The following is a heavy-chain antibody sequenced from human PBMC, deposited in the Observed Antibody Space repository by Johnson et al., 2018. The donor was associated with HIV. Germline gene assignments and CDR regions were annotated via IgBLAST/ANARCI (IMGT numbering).Heavy chain of an antibody. D-gene: IGHD6-13*01. J-gene: IGHJ3*02. CDR2: ISYDGRNK. CDR1: GFTFSSFG. Sequence: QVQLVESGGGVVQPGRSLRLSCAASGFTFSSFGMHWVRQDPGKGLEWVAVISYDGRNKYYGDSVKGRFTISRDNSKNILYLQVSSMGVEDTAVYYCAREIIAAADDIWGQGTMVTVSS. V-gene: IGHV3-30*03. CDR3: AREIIAAADDI.